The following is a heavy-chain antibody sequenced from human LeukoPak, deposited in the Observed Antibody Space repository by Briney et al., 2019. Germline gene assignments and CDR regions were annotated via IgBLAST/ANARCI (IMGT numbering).Heavy chain of an antibody. D-gene: IGHD3-22*01. V-gene: IGHV4-39*07. J-gene: IGHJ4*02. CDR2: IYYSGST. Sequence: SETLSLTCTVSGGSISSSSYYWGWIRQPPGKGLEWIGSIYYSGSTYYNPSLKSRVTISVDTSKNQFSLKLNSVTAADTAVYYCARRAYSSGYYYFDYWGQGTLVTVSS. CDR3: ARRAYSSGYYYFDY. CDR1: GGSISSSSYY.